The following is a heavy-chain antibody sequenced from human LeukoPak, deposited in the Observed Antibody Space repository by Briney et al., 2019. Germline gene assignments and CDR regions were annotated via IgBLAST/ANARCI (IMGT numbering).Heavy chain of an antibody. J-gene: IGHJ6*02. CDR1: GFIFSGYG. Sequence: GRSLRLSCAASGFIFSGYGMHWVRQAPGKGLEWVAVISYDGSKKYYADSVKGRFTISRDNSKNSLYLQMNSLRTEDTAVFYCARGMSCGGSCYWTYGMDVWGQGTTVTVSS. CDR3: ARGMSCGGSCYWTYGMDV. V-gene: IGHV3-30-3*01. D-gene: IGHD2-15*01. CDR2: ISYDGSKK.